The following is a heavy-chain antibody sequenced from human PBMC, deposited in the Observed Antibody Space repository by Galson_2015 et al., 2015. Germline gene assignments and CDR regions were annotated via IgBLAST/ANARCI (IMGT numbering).Heavy chain of an antibody. CDR2: VWYDGSNK. J-gene: IGHJ4*02. CDR3: ARDPYYYDRSSNYRYFDY. Sequence: SLRLSCAASGFTFSSYGVHWVRQAPGKGLEWVAVVWYDGSNKYYADSVKGRFTISRDNSKNTLYLQMNSLRAEDTAVYYCARDPYYYDRSSNYRYFDYWGQGTLVTVSS. D-gene: IGHD3-22*01. CDR1: GFTFSSYG. V-gene: IGHV3-33*01.